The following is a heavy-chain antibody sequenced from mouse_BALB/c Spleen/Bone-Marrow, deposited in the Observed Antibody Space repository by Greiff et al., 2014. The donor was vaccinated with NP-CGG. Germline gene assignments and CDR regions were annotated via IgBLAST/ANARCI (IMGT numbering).Heavy chain of an antibody. CDR2: INSNGGST. CDR1: GFTFSSYY. D-gene: IGHD2-10*02. V-gene: IGHV5-6-2*01. Sequence: DVMLVESEGGLVKLGGPLKLSCAASGFTFSSYYMSWVRQTPEKRLGLVAAINSNGGSTYYPDTVKGRFTISRDNAKNTLYLQMSSLKSEDTALYYCARHGGYGNYFDYWGQGTTLTVSS. J-gene: IGHJ2*01. CDR3: ARHGGYGNYFDY.